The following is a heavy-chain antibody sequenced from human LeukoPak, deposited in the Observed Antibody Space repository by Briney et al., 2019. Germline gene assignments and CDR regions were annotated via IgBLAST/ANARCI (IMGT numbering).Heavy chain of an antibody. CDR1: EFTVRSNY. CDR3: ARGNGYYFDY. D-gene: IGHD2-8*01. CDR2: IKQDGSEK. J-gene: IGHJ4*02. V-gene: IGHV3-7*01. Sequence: GGSLRLSCVASEFTVRSNYMSWVRQAPGKGLEWVANIKQDGSEKYYVDSVKGRFTISRDNAKNSLYLQMNSLRAEDTAVYYCARGNGYYFDYWGQGTLVTVSS.